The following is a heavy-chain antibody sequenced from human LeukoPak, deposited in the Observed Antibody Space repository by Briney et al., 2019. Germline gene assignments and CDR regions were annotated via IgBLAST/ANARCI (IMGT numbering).Heavy chain of an antibody. CDR2: ISGSGGST. CDR3: AKDGATMVRGVITFDY. CDR1: GFTFSSYA. D-gene: IGHD3-10*01. Sequence: GGSLRLSCAASGFTFSSYAMSWVRQAQGKGLEWVSAISGSGGSTYYADSVKGRFTISRDNSKNTLYLQMNSLRAEDTAVYYCAKDGATMVRGVITFDYWGQGTLVTVSS. V-gene: IGHV3-23*01. J-gene: IGHJ4*02.